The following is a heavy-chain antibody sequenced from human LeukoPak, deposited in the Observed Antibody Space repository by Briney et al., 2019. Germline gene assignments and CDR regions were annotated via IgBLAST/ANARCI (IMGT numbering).Heavy chain of an antibody. CDR1: GGSISSYY. D-gene: IGHD3-3*02. Sequence: PSETLSLTCTVSGGSISSYYWSWIRQPPGKGLEWIGYIYHSGSTNYNPSLKSRVTISVDTSKNQFSLKLSSVTAADTAVYYCARAVIPSIFGVVIWFDPWGQGTLVTVSS. CDR2: IYHSGST. CDR3: ARAVIPSIFGVVIWFDP. J-gene: IGHJ5*02. V-gene: IGHV4-59*01.